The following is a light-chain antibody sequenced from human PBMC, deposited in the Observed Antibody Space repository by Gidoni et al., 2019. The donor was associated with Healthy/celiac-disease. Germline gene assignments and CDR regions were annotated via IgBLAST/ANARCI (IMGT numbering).Light chain of an antibody. V-gene: IGLV2-8*01. J-gene: IGLJ3*02. CDR1: SSDVGGYNY. CDR2: EVS. Sequence: QSALTQPPSASGSPGQSVTISCTGTSSDVGGYNYVSWYQQHPGNAPKLIIYEVSKRPSGVPDRFSGSKSGNTASLTVSGLQAEDEADYYCSSYAGSNNLEVFGGGTKLTVL. CDR3: SSYAGSNNLEV.